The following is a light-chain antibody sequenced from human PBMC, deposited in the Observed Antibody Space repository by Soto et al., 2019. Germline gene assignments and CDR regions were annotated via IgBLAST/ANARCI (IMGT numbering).Light chain of an antibody. CDR3: AAWDDSLSGCV. CDR1: SSNIGRNY. J-gene: IGLJ1*01. CDR2: GNN. Sequence: QSALTQPPSASGTPGQRVTVSCSGSSSNIGRNYVDWYQQLPGTAPKLLIYGNNQRPSGVPDRFSGSKSGTSASLAISGLRSEDEADYHCAAWDDSLSGCVFGTGTKVTVL. V-gene: IGLV1-47*01.